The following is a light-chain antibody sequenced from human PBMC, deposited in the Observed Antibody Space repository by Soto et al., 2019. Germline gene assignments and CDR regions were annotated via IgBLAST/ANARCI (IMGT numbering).Light chain of an antibody. J-gene: IGKJ5*01. CDR2: DAY. CDR1: QSFRGL. Sequence: VLTKSPFTLSLAPGERATLPGRASQSFRGLLAWYQQKPGQAPRLLIYDAYNRATGIPPRFSGSGSGTDFTLTISSLEPEDSAVYYCQQRHMWPITFGQGTLLEIK. V-gene: IGKV3-11*01. CDR3: QQRHMWPIT.